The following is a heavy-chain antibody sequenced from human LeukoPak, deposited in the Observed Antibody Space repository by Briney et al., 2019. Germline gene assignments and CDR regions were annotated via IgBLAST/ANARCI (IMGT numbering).Heavy chain of an antibody. D-gene: IGHD1-26*01. CDR3: TRISLGATVDY. V-gene: IGHV3-49*04. J-gene: IGHJ4*02. Sequence: GGSLRLSCVASGFTFSSYAMSWVRQAPGKGLEWVGFIRSKAYGGTTEYAASVKGRFTISRDDSKSIAYLQMNSLKTEDTAVYYCTRISLGATVDYWGQGTLVTVSS. CDR2: IRSKAYGGTT. CDR1: GFTFSSYA.